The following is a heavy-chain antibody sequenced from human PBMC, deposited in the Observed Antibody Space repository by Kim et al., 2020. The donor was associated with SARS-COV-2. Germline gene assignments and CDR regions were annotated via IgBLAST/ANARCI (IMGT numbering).Heavy chain of an antibody. CDR3: TRENFWYFDL. D-gene: IGHD1-7*01. Sequence: STLSLADSVQGRLTVSRDHAKNSLYLQMNSLRAEDTAIYFCTRENFWYFDLWGRGTLVTVPS. CDR2: STL. V-gene: IGHV3-48*03. J-gene: IGHJ2*01.